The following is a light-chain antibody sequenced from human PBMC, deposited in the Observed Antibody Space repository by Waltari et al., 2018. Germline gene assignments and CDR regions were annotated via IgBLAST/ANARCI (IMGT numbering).Light chain of an antibody. J-gene: IGLJ1*01. CDR2: DVT. CDR1: SSDVGGHNA. Sequence: QSAPTQPASVSGSPGQSITISCTGTSSDVGGHNAVSWYQHHPGKAPKLMIYDVTNRPSGVSNRFSGSKSGNTASLTISGLQAEDEADYYCSSYTSSITYVFGTGTKVTVL. CDR3: SSYTSSITYV. V-gene: IGLV2-14*03.